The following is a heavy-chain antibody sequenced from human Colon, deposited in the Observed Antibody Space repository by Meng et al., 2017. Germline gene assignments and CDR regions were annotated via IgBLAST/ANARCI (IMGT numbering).Heavy chain of an antibody. J-gene: IGHJ4*02. CDR1: VDSVSSNTAA. D-gene: IGHD5-18*01. Sequence: QVQLQQSGPGLVKLSQTLSLTCVISVDSVSSNTAAWNWIRQSPSRGLEWRGRTYYRSKWYNEYAVSVKSRMTFNADTSKNQVSLQVNSVTPEDTAVYYCARDHGYSYGLPLDYWGQGILVTVSS. CDR2: TYYRSKWYN. CDR3: ARDHGYSYGLPLDY. V-gene: IGHV6-1*01.